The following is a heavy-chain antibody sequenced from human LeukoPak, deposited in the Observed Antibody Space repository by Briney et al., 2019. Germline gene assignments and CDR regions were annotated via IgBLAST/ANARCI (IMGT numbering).Heavy chain of an antibody. CDR3: ARDKVLFYYYGMDV. V-gene: IGHV1-3*01. D-gene: IGHD3-16*01. CDR1: GYTFTSYA. J-gene: IGHJ6*04. CDR2: INAGNGNT. Sequence: VSVKVSCTASGYTFTSYAMHWVRQAPGQRLEWMGWINAGNGNTKYSQKFQGRVTITRDTSASTAYMELSSLRSEDTAVYYCARDKVLFYYYGMDVWGKGTAVTVSS.